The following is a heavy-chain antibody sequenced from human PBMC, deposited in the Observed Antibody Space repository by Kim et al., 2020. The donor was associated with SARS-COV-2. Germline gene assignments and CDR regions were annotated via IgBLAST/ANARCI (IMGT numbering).Heavy chain of an antibody. CDR1: GFTFSSYS. V-gene: IGHV3-7*01. D-gene: IGHD3-3*01. CDR3: ARDQSRSTSFGVVINYYYMEA. Sequence: GGSLRLSCAASGFTFSSYSMSWVRQAPGKGLEWVANITHDGSQKYYVDSVKGRFTISRDNAKNSLYLQMHSLRAEDTAVYYCARDQSRSTSFGVVINYYYMEAWGKGTTVTVSS. J-gene: IGHJ6*03. CDR2: ITHDGSQK.